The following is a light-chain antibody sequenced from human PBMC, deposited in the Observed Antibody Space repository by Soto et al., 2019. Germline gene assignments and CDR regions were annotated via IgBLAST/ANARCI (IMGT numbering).Light chain of an antibody. Sequence: QSALTQPRSVSGSPGQSVTISCTGTSSDVGGYNYVSWYQQHPGKAPKLMIYDVSKWPSGVPDRFSGSKSGNTASLTISGLQAEDEADYYSCSYAGRYTFYVFGTGTKLTVL. V-gene: IGLV2-11*01. CDR3: CSYAGRYTFYV. CDR2: DVS. J-gene: IGLJ1*01. CDR1: SSDVGGYNY.